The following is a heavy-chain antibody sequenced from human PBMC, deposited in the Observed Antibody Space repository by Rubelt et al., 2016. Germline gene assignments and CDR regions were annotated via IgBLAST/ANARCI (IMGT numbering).Heavy chain of an antibody. V-gene: IGHV4-34*01. CDR1: GRSFSGYY. CDR3: ASGSSEWLMDAFDI. D-gene: IGHD6-19*01. CDR2: INHSGST. J-gene: IGHJ3*02. Sequence: QVQLQQWGAGLLKPSETLSLTCAVYGRSFSGYYWSWIRQPPGKGLEWIGEINHSGSTNYNPSLKRRVTISVDTSKNQFSLKLSSVTAADTAVYYCASGSSEWLMDAFDIWGQGTMVTVSS.